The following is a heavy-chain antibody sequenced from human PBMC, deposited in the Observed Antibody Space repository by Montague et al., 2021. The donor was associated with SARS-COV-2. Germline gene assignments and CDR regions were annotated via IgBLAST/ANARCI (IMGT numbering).Heavy chain of an antibody. V-gene: IGHV4-31*03. Sequence: TLSLTCTVSGVSISSGSYYWNWIRQHPGKGLEWIGCIHYSGSTYYTPSLQSRVAISVDTSKNEFSLKMTSVTAADTAVYYCARDGDEGYFFEYRGQGLLVTVSS. D-gene: IGHD2/OR15-2a*01. CDR3: ARDGDEGYFFEY. CDR2: IHYSGST. J-gene: IGHJ4*02. CDR1: GVSISSGSYY.